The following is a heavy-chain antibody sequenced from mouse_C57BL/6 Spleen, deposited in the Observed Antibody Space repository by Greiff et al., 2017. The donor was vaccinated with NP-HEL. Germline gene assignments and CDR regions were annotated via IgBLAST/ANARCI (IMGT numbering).Heavy chain of an antibody. V-gene: IGHV3-6*01. CDR3: ARIYYGSSYDAMDY. CDR2: ISYDGSN. D-gene: IGHD1-1*01. J-gene: IGHJ4*01. Sequence: DVQLQESGPGLVKPSQSLSLTCSVTGYSITSGYYWNWIRQFPGNKLEWMGYISYDGSNNYNPSLKNRISITRDTSKNQFFLKLNSVTTEDAATYYCARIYYGSSYDAMDYWGQGTSVTVSS. CDR1: GYSITSGYY.